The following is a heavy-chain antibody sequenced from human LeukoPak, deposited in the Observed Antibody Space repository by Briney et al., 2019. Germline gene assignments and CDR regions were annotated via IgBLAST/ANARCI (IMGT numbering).Heavy chain of an antibody. Sequence: GGSLRLSCTTSGLTFSTSGFDWVRQAPGKGLEWVASIGPTGFDRYHADSIKGRFTISRDNANNFLYLQMDSLRAADTAVYYCATETNGRHYDYWGQGTLLTVSS. CDR3: ATETNGRHYDY. CDR1: GLTFSTSG. CDR2: IGPTGFDR. V-gene: IGHV3-21*06. D-gene: IGHD1-14*01. J-gene: IGHJ4*02.